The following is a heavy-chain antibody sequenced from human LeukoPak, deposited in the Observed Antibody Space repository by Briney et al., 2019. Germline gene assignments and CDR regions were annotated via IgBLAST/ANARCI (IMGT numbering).Heavy chain of an antibody. CDR2: IKQDGSEK. Sequence: GGSLRLSCVASGFTFSSYWMSWVRQAPGKGLEWVANIKQDGSEKYYVDSVKGRFTISRDNAKNSLYLQMNSLRAEDTAVYYCVRVYDLLTGYPYYFDYWGQGTLVTVSS. CDR1: GFTFSSYW. V-gene: IGHV3-7*01. D-gene: IGHD3-9*01. CDR3: VRVYDLLTGYPYYFDY. J-gene: IGHJ4*02.